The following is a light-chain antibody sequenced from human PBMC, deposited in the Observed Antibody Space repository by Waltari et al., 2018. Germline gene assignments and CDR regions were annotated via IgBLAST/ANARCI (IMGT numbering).Light chain of an antibody. CDR1: NSNIGKYN. J-gene: IGLJ3*02. CDR3: AAWDDSLYGV. Sequence: QSVLTQPPSASGTPGQRVTISCSGSNSNIGKYNVYWYQQVPGAAPKLLIYRNNQRPSGVPDRFSGSKSDTSASLASSGLRSDEEADYYCAAWDDSLYGVFGGGTKLTVL. V-gene: IGLV1-47*01. CDR2: RNN.